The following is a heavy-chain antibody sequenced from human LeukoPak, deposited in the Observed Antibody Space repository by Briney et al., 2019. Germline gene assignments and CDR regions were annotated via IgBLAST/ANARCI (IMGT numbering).Heavy chain of an antibody. J-gene: IGHJ5*02. CDR3: ATMDFLYSSSWYSFGSRDKNWFDP. D-gene: IGHD6-13*01. V-gene: IGHV3-21*01. CDR2: ISGSGGST. CDR1: GFTFSSYG. Sequence: GGSLRLSCAASGFTFSSYGMNWVRQTPGKGLEWVSGISGSGGSTYYADSVKGRFTISRDNAKNSLYLQMNSLRAEDTAVYCCATMDFLYSSSWYSFGSRDKNWFDPWGQGTLVTVSS.